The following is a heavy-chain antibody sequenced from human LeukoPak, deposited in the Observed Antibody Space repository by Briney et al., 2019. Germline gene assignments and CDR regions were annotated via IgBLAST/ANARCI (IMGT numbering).Heavy chain of an antibody. Sequence: SETLSLTCTVSGGSISSSSYYWGWIRQPPGKGLEWIGSIYYSGNTYYNPSLKSRVTISVDTSKNQFSLKLSSVTAADTAVYYCARLKEGIDYWGQGTLVTVSS. V-gene: IGHV4-39*01. J-gene: IGHJ4*02. CDR1: GGSISSSSYY. CDR2: IYYSGNT. CDR3: ARLKEGIDY. D-gene: IGHD3-10*01.